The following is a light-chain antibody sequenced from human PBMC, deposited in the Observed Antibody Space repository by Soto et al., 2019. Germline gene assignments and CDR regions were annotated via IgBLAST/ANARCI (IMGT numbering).Light chain of an antibody. V-gene: IGLV1-44*01. Sequence: QTVVTQAPSASGAPGQRITISCTGSSSNIERHSVNWYQHLPGTAPKLLIFGFNQRPSGVPDRFSASKSDTSASLAISGLQSEDEGDYYCATWDVRLNGWVFGGGTKLTVL. J-gene: IGLJ3*02. CDR3: ATWDVRLNGWV. CDR2: GFN. CDR1: SSNIERHS.